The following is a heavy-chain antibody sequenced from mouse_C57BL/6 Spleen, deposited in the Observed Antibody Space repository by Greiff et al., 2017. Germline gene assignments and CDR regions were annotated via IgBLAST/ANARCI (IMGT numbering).Heavy chain of an antibody. D-gene: IGHD1-1*01. Sequence: VQLQQSGAELARPGASVKLSCKASGYTFTSYGISWVKQRTGQGLEWIGEIYPRSGNTYYNEKFKGKATLTADKSSSTAYMELRILTSEYSAVYFCARYGTTVVAPFDYWGQGTTLTVSS. CDR3: ARYGTTVVAPFDY. V-gene: IGHV1-81*01. CDR1: GYTFTSYG. J-gene: IGHJ2*01. CDR2: IYPRSGNT.